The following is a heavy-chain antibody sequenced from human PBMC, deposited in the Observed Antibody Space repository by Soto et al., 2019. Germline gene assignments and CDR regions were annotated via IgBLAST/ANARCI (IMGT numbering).Heavy chain of an antibody. J-gene: IGHJ4*02. CDR3: ARDQDRNGDYNMFDY. CDR2: ISTSGTYT. V-gene: IGHV3-11*06. CDR1: GFTFNDYY. Sequence: GGSLRLSCAASGFTFNDYYMSWIRQGPGEGLEWISYISTSGTYTNYADPVKGRFTISRDNAKKSLYLQMNSLRAEDTAVYYCARDQDRNGDYNMFDYWGQGTRVTVSS. D-gene: IGHD3-22*01.